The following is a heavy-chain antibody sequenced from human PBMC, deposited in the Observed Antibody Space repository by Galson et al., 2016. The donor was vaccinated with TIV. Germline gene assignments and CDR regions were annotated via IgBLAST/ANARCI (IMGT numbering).Heavy chain of an antibody. Sequence: SLRLSCAASGLSFSGHGMHWVRKAPGKGLEWVAFIENDGSNKYYPASMKGRFTVSRDNSKNTLYLHMNSLRPEDTAIYYCAKDQGQVGNYFGHAFDIWGQGTMVTVSS. CDR3: AKDQGQVGNYFGHAFDI. V-gene: IGHV3-30*02. CDR2: IENDGSNK. J-gene: IGHJ3*02. D-gene: IGHD1-7*01. CDR1: GLSFSGHG.